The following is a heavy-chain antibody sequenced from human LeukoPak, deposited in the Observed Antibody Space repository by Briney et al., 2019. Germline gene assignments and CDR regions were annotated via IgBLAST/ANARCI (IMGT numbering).Heavy chain of an antibody. D-gene: IGHD5-24*01. Sequence: SETLSLTCTVSGGSINSYYWIWIRQPPRKGLDGMGYIYYSGSTNYNPSLKGRVTISVDTSKNQFSLKMSSVTAADTAVYYCARARDGHINNWFDPWGQGTLVTVSS. V-gene: IGHV4-59*01. CDR3: ARARDGHINNWFDP. J-gene: IGHJ5*02. CDR1: GGSINSYY. CDR2: IYYSGST.